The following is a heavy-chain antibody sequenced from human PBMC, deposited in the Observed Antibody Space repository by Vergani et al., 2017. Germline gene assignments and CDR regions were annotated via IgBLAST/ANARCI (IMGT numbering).Heavy chain of an antibody. Sequence: EVQLVESGGGLVQPGGSLRLSCAASGFTVSSNYMSWVRQAPGKGLEWVSVIYSGGSTYYADSVKGRFTISRDNSKNPLYLQMNSLRAEDTAVYYCASCLYSSSSSWYFDLWGRGTLVTVSS. J-gene: IGHJ2*01. CDR1: GFTVSSNY. CDR2: IYSGGST. D-gene: IGHD6-6*01. V-gene: IGHV3-66*02. CDR3: ASCLYSSSSSWYFDL.